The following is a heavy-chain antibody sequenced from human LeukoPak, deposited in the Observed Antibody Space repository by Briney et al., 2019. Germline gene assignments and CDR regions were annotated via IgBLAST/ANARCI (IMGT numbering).Heavy chain of an antibody. J-gene: IGHJ4*02. D-gene: IGHD2/OR15-2a*01. CDR1: GFTFSNYV. CDR2: ISANGGNP. V-gene: IGHV3-23*01. Sequence: GGSLRLSCAASGFTFSNYVMTWVRQASGKGLEWVSAISANGGNPYYADSVKGRFAISRDNSKNTLYLHMNSLRAEDTAVYYCAGHHPRNTVDFWGQGTLVTVSS. CDR3: AGHHPRNTVDF.